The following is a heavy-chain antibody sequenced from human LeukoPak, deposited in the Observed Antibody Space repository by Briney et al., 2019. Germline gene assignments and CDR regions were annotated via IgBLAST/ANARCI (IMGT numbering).Heavy chain of an antibody. CDR1: GITFSSYS. V-gene: IGHV3-21*01. D-gene: IGHD2-2*02. J-gene: IGHJ5*02. Sequence: KPGGSLRLSCAASGITFSSYSMNWVRQAPGKGLEWVSSITSSSSYIYYADSVKGRFTISRDNAKNSLYLQMNSLRAEDTAIYYCAREPSLPAAITAPGAFDPWGQGTLVTVSS. CDR2: ITSSSSYI. CDR3: AREPSLPAAITAPGAFDP.